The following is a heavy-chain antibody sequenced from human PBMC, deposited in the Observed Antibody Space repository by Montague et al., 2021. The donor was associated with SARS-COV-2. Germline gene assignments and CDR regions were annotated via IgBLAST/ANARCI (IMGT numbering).Heavy chain of an antibody. V-gene: IGHV3-9*01. D-gene: IGHD6-13*01. CDR1: GFSFGDYA. Sequence: SLRLSCAASGFSFGDYAMHWVRLAPGQGLEWVSGISRDSDKIGYWDSVKGLFIVSRDNAKNSLYLQMNSVRFDDTALYFCAKDVLSVPAAGGVFDSWGQGTLVAVSS. CDR2: ISRDSDKI. CDR3: AKDVLSVPAAGGVFDS. J-gene: IGHJ4*02.